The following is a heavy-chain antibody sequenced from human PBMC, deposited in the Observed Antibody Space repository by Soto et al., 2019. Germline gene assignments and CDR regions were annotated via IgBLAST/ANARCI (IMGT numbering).Heavy chain of an antibody. CDR1: GFTFSSYD. D-gene: IGHD3-3*01. CDR2: IGTAGDT. V-gene: IGHV3-13*01. J-gene: IGHJ3*02. CDR3: ARTLRLLAPGAFAI. Sequence: GGSLRLSCAASGFTFSSYDMHWVRQATGKGLEWVSAIGTAGDTYYPGSVKGRFTISRENAKNSLYLQMTNMDPVDTATYYCARTLRLLAPGAFAIWGQGTMVTVSS.